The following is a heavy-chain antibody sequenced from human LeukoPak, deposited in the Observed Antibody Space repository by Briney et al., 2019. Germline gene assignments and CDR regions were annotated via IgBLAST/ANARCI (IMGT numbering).Heavy chain of an antibody. Sequence: PSETLSLTCTVSGGSISSSSYYWGWIRQPPGKGLEWIGSIYYSGSTYYNPSLKSRVTISVDTSKNQFSLKLSSVTAADTAVYYCARSRYSSSWYVYWGQGTLVTVSS. V-gene: IGHV4-39*07. D-gene: IGHD6-13*01. J-gene: IGHJ4*02. CDR2: IYYSGST. CDR3: ARSRYSSSWYVY. CDR1: GGSISSSSYY.